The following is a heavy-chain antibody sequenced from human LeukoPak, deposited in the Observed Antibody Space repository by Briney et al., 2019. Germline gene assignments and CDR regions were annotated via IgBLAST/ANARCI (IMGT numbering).Heavy chain of an antibody. D-gene: IGHD2-2*01. CDR3: ARRYCSSTSCYTGQYYMDV. Sequence: PWGSLRLSCAASGFTFSSYWMSWVRQAPGKGLEWVANIKHDGSEKYYVDSVKGRFTISRDNAKKSLYLQMNSLRAEDTAVYYCARRYCSSTSCYTGQYYMDVWGKGTTVTVSS. J-gene: IGHJ6*03. V-gene: IGHV3-7*01. CDR1: GFTFSSYW. CDR2: IKHDGSEK.